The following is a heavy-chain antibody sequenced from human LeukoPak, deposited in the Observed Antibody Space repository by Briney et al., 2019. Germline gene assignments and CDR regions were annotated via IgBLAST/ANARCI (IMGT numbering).Heavy chain of an antibody. Sequence: GGSLRLSCAVSGFSVNDNYMSWVRQAPGKGLQWVSVMFPDGRTYYADSVKGRFTVSRDLARNTLLLQMHSLRADDTAVHYCARTNPVYGDYDYWGQGTLVTVSS. V-gene: IGHV3-53*01. J-gene: IGHJ4*02. D-gene: IGHD4-17*01. CDR1: GFSVNDNY. CDR2: MFPDGRT. CDR3: ARTNPVYGDYDY.